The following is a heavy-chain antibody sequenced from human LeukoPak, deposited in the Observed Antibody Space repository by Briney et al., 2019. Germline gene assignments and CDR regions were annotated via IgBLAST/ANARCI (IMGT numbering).Heavy chain of an antibody. Sequence: RPGGSLRLSCAASGFTFSSYGMHWVRQAPGKGLEWVAFIRYDGSNKYYADSVKGRFTISRDNSKNTLYLQMNSLRAEDTAVYYCAKDGGGYYPSYYYYMDVWGKGTTVTISS. D-gene: IGHD3-22*01. J-gene: IGHJ6*03. CDR3: AKDGGGYYPSYYYYMDV. V-gene: IGHV3-30*02. CDR1: GFTFSSYG. CDR2: IRYDGSNK.